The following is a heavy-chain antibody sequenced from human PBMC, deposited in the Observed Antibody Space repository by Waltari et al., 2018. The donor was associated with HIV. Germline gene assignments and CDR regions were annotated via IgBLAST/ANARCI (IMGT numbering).Heavy chain of an antibody. D-gene: IGHD6-19*01. CDR2: ISSSGNTI. CDR1: GFTFSNYE. J-gene: IGHJ6*02. CDR3: ARDLGGSGWYDYYYGMDV. Sequence: EVQLVESGGGLVQPGGSLGLSCAASGFTFSNYEMNWVRQAPGKGLEWVSYISSSGNTIHYADSVKGRFTISRDNAKNSLYLQMNSLRAEDTAVYYCARDLGGSGWYDYYYGMDVWGQGTTVTVSS. V-gene: IGHV3-48*03.